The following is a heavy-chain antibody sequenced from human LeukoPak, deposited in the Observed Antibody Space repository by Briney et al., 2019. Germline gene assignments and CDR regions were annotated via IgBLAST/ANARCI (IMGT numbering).Heavy chain of an antibody. J-gene: IGHJ4*02. V-gene: IGHV1-2*02. D-gene: IGHD6-19*01. CDR2: INPNSSGT. Sequence: ASVKVSCKASGYTFTGYYMHWVRQAPGQGLEWMGWINPNSSGTNYAQKFQGRVTMTRDTSISTAYMELSRLRSDDTAVYYCAWSSGWYGSAGDYWGQGTLVTVSS. CDR3: AWSSGWYGSAGDY. CDR1: GYTFTGYY.